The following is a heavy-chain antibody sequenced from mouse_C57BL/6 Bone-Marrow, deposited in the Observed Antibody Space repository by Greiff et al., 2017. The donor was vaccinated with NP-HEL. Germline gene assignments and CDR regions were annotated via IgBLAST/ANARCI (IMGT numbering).Heavy chain of an antibody. CDR1: GYTFTDYE. Sequence: VQLQQSGAELVRPGASVTLSCTASGYTFTDYEMHWVKQTPVHGLEWIGAIDPETGGTAYNQKFKGKAILTADKSSSTAYMELRSLTSEDSAVYYCTTNYYGSSYDYAMDYWGQGTSVTVSS. CDR3: TTNYYGSSYDYAMDY. V-gene: IGHV1-15*01. J-gene: IGHJ4*01. D-gene: IGHD1-1*01. CDR2: IDPETGGT.